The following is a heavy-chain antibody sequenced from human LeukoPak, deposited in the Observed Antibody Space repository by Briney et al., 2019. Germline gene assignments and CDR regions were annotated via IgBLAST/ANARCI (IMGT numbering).Heavy chain of an antibody. CDR3: ARNLGGDKDY. V-gene: IGHV3-48*02. J-gene: IGHJ4*02. CDR2: ITSSSSTI. D-gene: IGHD3-16*01. Sequence: GGSLRLSCAASGFTFSTYNMNWVRQAPGKGLEWVSFITSSSSTIYYADSVRGRFTIASDNAKNSLYLQMNSLRDEDTAVYYCARNLGGDKDYWGQGTLVTVSS. CDR1: GFTFSTYN.